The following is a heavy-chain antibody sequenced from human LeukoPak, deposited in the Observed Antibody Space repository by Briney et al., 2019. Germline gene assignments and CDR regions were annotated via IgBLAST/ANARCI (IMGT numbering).Heavy chain of an antibody. CDR2: ISGSGGST. CDR1: GFTFSSYA. D-gene: IGHD6-13*01. CDR3: AKDRTLGIAAAGTGAFDI. J-gene: IGHJ3*02. V-gene: IGHV3-23*01. Sequence: PGGSLRLSCAASGFTFSSYAMSWVRQAPGKGLECVSAISGSGGSTYYADSVKGRFTISRDNSKNTLYLQMNSLRAEDTAVYYCAKDRTLGIAAAGTGAFDIWGQGTMVTVSS.